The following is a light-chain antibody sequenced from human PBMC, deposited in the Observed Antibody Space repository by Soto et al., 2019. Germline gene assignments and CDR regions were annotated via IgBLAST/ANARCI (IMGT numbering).Light chain of an antibody. CDR3: QVWDSSTVV. CDR2: RDS. J-gene: IGLJ2*01. V-gene: IGLV3-9*01. CDR1: NIGSKN. Sequence: SYELTQPLSVSVALGQTARITCGGNNIGSKNVHWYQQKPGQAPVLVIYRDSNRPSGIPERSSGSNSGNTATLTISRAQDGDEADYYCQVWDSSTVVFGGGTKLTVL.